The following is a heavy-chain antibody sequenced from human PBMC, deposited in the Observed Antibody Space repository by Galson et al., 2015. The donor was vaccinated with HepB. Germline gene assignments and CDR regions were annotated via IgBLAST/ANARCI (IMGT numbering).Heavy chain of an antibody. V-gene: IGHV4-31*03. CDR2: IYYSGST. CDR1: GGSISSGGYY. Sequence: TLSLTCTVSGGSISSGGYYWSWIRQHPGKGLEWIGYIYYSGSTYYNPSLKSRVTISVDTSKNQFSLKLSSVTAADTAVYYCARAVEMATIRGCGYFDYWGQGTLVTVSS. D-gene: IGHD5-24*01. CDR3: ARAVEMATIRGCGYFDY. J-gene: IGHJ4*02.